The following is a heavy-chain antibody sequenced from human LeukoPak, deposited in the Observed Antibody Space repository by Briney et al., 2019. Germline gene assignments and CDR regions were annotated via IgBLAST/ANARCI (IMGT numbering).Heavy chain of an antibody. D-gene: IGHD3-9*01. CDR2: ISSSSSTI. J-gene: IGHJ4*02. V-gene: IGHV3-48*01. Sequence: GGSLRLSCAASGFTFSSYSMNWVRQAPGKGLEWVSYISSSSSTIYYADSVKGRFTISRDNAKNSLYLQMNSLRAEDTAVYYCARDPYDILTGFDYWGQGTLVTVSS. CDR3: ARDPYDILTGFDY. CDR1: GFTFSSYS.